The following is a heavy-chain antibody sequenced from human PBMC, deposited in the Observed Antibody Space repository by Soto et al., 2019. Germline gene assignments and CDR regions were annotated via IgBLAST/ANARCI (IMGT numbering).Heavy chain of an antibody. CDR3: ARDGNLNYYDSSGYYVFDY. Sequence: ASVKVSCKASGYTFTSYGISWVRQAPGQGLEWMGWISAYNGNKNYAQKLQGRVTMPTDPSTSTAYMELRGLSFDDTAVFYFARDGNLNYYDSSGYYVFDYWGQGTLVTVSS. V-gene: IGHV1-18*01. D-gene: IGHD3-22*01. CDR2: ISAYNGNK. CDR1: GYTFTSYG. J-gene: IGHJ4*02.